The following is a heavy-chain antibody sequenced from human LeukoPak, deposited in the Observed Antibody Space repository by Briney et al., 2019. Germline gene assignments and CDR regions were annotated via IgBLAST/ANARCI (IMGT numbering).Heavy chain of an antibody. CDR1: GYSISSGYY. D-gene: IGHD2-8*01. J-gene: IGHJ3*02. Sequence: SETLSLTCTVSGYSISSGYYWGWIRQPPGKGLEWIGSLYHSGSTYYNPSLKSRVTISVDTSKNQFSLKLSSVTAADTAVYYCASRWMVDAFDIWGQGTMVTVSS. CDR3: ASRWMVDAFDI. CDR2: LYHSGST. V-gene: IGHV4-38-2*02.